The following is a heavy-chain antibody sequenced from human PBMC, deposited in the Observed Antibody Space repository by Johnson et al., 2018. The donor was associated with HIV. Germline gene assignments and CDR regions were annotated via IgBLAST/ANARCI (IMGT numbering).Heavy chain of an antibody. CDR2: ISWNSGSI. Sequence: VQLVESGGGVVQPGGSLRLSCATSGFTFSSYGMHWVRQAPGEGLEWVSGISWNSGSIGYADSVKGRFTISRDNAKNSLYLQMNSLRAEDTALYYCAKDIGQLVGQDAFDIWGQGTMVTVSS. CDR3: AKDIGQLVGQDAFDI. CDR1: GFTFSSYG. J-gene: IGHJ3*02. V-gene: IGHV3-9*01. D-gene: IGHD6-6*01.